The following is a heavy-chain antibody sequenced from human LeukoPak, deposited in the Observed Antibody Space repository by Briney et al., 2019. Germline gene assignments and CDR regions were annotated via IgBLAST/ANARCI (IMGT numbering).Heavy chain of an antibody. CDR2: IGDSDIMT. V-gene: IGHV3-23*01. J-gene: IGHJ4*02. CDR3: AKDQAPTVGSADF. D-gene: IGHD1-26*01. Sequence: PGGSLRLSCAASGFTFSIISMSWLRQAPGRGLEWVSTIGDSDIMTHYSDSVKGRFTISRDDSKNTLYLQMNSLRADDTAVYYCAKDQAPTVGSADFWGQGTLVTVSS. CDR1: GFTFSIIS.